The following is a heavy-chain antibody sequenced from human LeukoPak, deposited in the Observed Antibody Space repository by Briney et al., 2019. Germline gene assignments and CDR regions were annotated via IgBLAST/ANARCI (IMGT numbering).Heavy chain of an antibody. J-gene: IGHJ6*03. V-gene: IGHV1-46*01. CDR3: ARGPRITLVRGGQWYYYMDV. CDR2: INPSGGST. Sequence: GASVKVSCKASGYTFTSYYIYWVRQAPGQGLEWMGIINPSGGSTNYAQKFRGRVTVTRDTSTSTVYMELSSLRSEDTAVYYCARGPRITLVRGGQWYYYMDVWGKGTTVTISS. D-gene: IGHD3-10*01. CDR1: GYTFTSYY.